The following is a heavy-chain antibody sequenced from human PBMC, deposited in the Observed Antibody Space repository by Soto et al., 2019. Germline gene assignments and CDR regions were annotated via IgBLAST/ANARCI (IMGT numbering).Heavy chain of an antibody. D-gene: IGHD5-18*01. Sequence: QVQLVQSGAEVKKPGSSVKVSCKPSGGTFGGNISSWVRQAPGQGIEWVGGIIPLFRKTNYSQKFLGRVTISADESTTTAYMELSSRRSVDTAMYHCTMRPGYSSSDFWGQGTLVTVSS. CDR2: IIPLFRKT. V-gene: IGHV1-69*01. J-gene: IGHJ4*02. CDR3: TMRPGYSSSDF. CDR1: GGTFGGNI.